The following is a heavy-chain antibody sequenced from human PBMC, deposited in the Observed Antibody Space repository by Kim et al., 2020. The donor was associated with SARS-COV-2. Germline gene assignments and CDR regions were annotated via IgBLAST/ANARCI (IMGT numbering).Heavy chain of an antibody. J-gene: IGHJ5*02. CDR1: GGSISSGGYY. D-gene: IGHD2-15*01. CDR2: IYYSGST. V-gene: IGHV4-31*03. CDR3: AREVVAAPLTENWFDP. Sequence: SETLSLTCTVSGGSISSGGYYWSWIRQHPGKGLEWIGYIYYSGSTYYNPSLKSRVTISVDTSKNQFSLKLSSVTAADTAVYYCAREVVAAPLTENWFDPWGQGTLVTVSS.